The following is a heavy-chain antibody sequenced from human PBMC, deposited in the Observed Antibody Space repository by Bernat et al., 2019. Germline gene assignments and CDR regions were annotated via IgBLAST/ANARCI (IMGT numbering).Heavy chain of an antibody. CDR3: GGWLRSPDYYYGMDV. V-gene: IGHV3-30-3*01. CDR1: GFTFSSYA. D-gene: IGHD5-12*01. Sequence: VQLVESGGGVVQPGRSLRLSCAASGFTFSSYAMHWVRQAPGKGLEWVAVISYDGSNKYYADSVKGRFTISRDNSKNTLYLQMNSLRAEDTAVYYCGGWLRSPDYYYGMDVWGQGTTVTVSS. J-gene: IGHJ6*02. CDR2: ISYDGSNK.